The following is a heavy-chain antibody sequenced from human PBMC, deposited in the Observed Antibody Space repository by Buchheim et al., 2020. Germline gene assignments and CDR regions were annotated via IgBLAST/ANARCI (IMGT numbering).Heavy chain of an antibody. CDR3: ARAKSLLNAHFHGSGGARGLDV. CDR2: IGPTGSPI. CDR1: GFTFSSFE. J-gene: IGHJ6*02. Sequence: VQLVESGGGLVQPGGSLRLSCAVSGFTFSSFEMNWVRQAPGKGLEWVSYIGPTGSPIYYADSVEGRFTISRDNARNSLFLQVNSLRAEDTAIYYCARAKSLLNAHFHGSGGARGLDVWGQGTT. V-gene: IGHV3-48*03. D-gene: IGHD3-10*01.